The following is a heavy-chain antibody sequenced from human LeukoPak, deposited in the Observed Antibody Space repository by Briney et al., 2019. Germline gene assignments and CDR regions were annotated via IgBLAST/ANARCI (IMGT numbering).Heavy chain of an antibody. D-gene: IGHD3-10*01. V-gene: IGHV3-15*01. CDR3: TTSGTPFEY. CDR1: GFTFNKAW. Sequence: GGSLRLPCAASGFTFNKAWMSWVRLAPGKGLEWVGRIKNKGDGGTTDYAAPVKGRFTVSRDDPKSTLYLQMNSLKTEDTAVYYCTTSGTPFEYWGQGTLVTVSS. J-gene: IGHJ4*02. CDR2: IKNKGDGGTT.